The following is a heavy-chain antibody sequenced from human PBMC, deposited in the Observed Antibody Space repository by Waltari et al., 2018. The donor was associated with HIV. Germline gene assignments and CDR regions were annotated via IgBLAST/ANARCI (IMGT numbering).Heavy chain of an antibody. Sequence: QLQLQESGPGLVKPSETLSLTCTVSGGSISSRSYYWGWIRQPPGKGLEWIGTIYYSGVTYYNPSLKSRVTISVDTSKNQFSLKLRSVTAADTAVYYCARRYGDLYYYYGIDVWGQGTTVTVSS. D-gene: IGHD4-17*01. V-gene: IGHV4-39*01. CDR2: IYYSGVT. CDR3: ARRYGDLYYYYGIDV. CDR1: GGSISSRSYY. J-gene: IGHJ6*02.